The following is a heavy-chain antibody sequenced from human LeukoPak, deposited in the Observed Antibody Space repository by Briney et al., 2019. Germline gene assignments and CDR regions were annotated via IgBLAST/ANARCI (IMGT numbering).Heavy chain of an antibody. CDR3: ARKTVEEGVDY. V-gene: IGHV3-33*01. D-gene: IGHD1-14*01. CDR2: IWYDGSNK. CDR1: GFTFSSYG. Sequence: PGGSLRLSCAASGFTFSSYGMHWVRQAPGKGLEWVAVIWYDGSNKYYADSVKGRFTISRDNSKNTLYLQMNSLRAEDTAVYYCARKTVEEGVDYWGQGTQVTVSS. J-gene: IGHJ4*02.